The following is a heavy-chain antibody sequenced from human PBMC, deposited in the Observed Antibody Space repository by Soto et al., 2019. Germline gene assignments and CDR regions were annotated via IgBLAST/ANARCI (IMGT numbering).Heavy chain of an antibody. V-gene: IGHV4-59*08. CDR2: LSSSGAT. J-gene: IGHJ3*02. CDR1: GGSVTNYY. CDR3: ASNIWNEEADRDGTLNI. D-gene: IGHD1-1*01. Sequence: QMLLEESGPGLVKPSETLSLTCSVSGGSVTNYYWHWIRQSPGKGLEWIGYLSSSGATSYSPPLNSRVTISVDSSKNQLSPKMTSVTAADAALYYCASNIWNEEADRDGTLNIWGQGTLVTVSS.